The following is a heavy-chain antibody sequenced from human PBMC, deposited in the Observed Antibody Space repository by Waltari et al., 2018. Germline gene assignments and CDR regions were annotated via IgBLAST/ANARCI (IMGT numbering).Heavy chain of an antibody. J-gene: IGHJ4*02. CDR3: ARKAGSGYPYGPFYYDN. D-gene: IGHD5-12*01. Sequence: EVHLAESGGGVVQPGGSLRLSCNGPGFRFGDYWMHWVRQAPGKGLEWVSRINVDGGYISYGDSVKGRFTISRDNAKNTVFLQLNSLRADDTAVYFCARKAGSGYPYGPFYYDNWGQGTLVTVSS. CDR1: GFRFGDYW. V-gene: IGHV3-74*01. CDR2: INVDGGYI.